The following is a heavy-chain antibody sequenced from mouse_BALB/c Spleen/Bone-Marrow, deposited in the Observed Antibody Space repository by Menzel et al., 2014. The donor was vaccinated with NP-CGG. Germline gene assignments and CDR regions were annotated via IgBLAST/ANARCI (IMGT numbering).Heavy chain of an antibody. CDR3: AREDGHWDVDV. CDR2: IFPGIVIP. J-gene: IGHJ1*01. Sequence: VQLQQSGAELMKPGASVKISYTATGYTFSIYWIEWVTQRPGHGLEWIGEIFPGIVIPNSHEKFKGKAPFTADTSSPTADMQLSSLTSEDTAIYYCAREDGHWDVDVFGAATTLTVSS. CDR1: GYTFSIYW. V-gene: IGHV1-9*01. D-gene: IGHD1-1*01.